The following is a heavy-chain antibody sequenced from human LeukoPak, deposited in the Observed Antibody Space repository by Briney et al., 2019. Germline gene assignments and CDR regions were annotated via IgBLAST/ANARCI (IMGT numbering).Heavy chain of an antibody. Sequence: GGSLRLSCEASGFTFSSHWMHWVRQAPGKGLVWVSRITNDGSSTTYADSVKGRFTISRDSAKNMLYLQVNSLRAEDTAVYHCATQQGGNPAYWGQGTLVTVSS. CDR2: ITNDGSST. CDR1: GFTFSSHW. CDR3: ATQQGGNPAY. V-gene: IGHV3-74*01. D-gene: IGHD1-14*01. J-gene: IGHJ4*02.